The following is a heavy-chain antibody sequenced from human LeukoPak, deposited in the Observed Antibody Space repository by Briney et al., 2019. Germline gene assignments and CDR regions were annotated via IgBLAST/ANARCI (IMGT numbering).Heavy chain of an antibody. CDR1: GYTFTAYA. J-gene: IGHJ5*02. CDR3: AREVGGGNWFDP. V-gene: IGHV1-69*13. D-gene: IGHD1-26*01. CDR2: IIPIFGTA. Sequence: GASVKVSCKASGYTFTAYAMIWVRQAPGQGLEWMGGIIPIFGTANYAQKFQGRVTITADESTSTAYMELSSLRSEDTAVYYCAREVGGGNWFDPWGQGTLVTVSS.